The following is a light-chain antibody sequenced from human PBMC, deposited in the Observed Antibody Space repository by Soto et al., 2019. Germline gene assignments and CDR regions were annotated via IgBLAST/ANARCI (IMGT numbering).Light chain of an antibody. CDR2: SAS. V-gene: IGKV4-1*01. J-gene: IGKJ1*01. CDR1: QSLLLTSSHANC. Sequence: DIVVTQSPESLAVSLGERATINCRSSQSLLLTSSHANCLAWYQQKPGKPPRMPIYSASTPESGVPDRFSGSGYGTDVTLTVSNLQAEDVALYYCQQYYSPPWTFDQGTKVEIK. CDR3: QQYYSPPWT.